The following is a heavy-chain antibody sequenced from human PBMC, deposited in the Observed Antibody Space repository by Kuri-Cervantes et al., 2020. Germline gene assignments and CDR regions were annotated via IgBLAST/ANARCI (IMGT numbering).Heavy chain of an antibody. CDR1: GFSFRNFW. V-gene: IGHV3-49*04. D-gene: IGHD2-8*02. CDR2: IRSKPDGGTI. Sequence: GGSLRLSCAASGFSFRNFWMSWVRQAPGKGLEWVGLIRSKPDGGTIEYAASVQGRFSISRDDSKSIAYLQMNSLKTEDTAVYYCTRVKTGGYYYYYYYMDVWGKGTTVTVSS. J-gene: IGHJ6*03. CDR3: TRVKTGGYYYYYYYMDV.